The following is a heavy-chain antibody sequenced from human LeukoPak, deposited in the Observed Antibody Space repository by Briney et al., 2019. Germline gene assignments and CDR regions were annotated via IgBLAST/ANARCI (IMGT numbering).Heavy chain of an antibody. CDR3: TRIHYSNYYIGLISDS. V-gene: IGHV3-49*04. D-gene: IGHD4-11*01. J-gene: IGHJ4*02. Sequence: GGSLRLSCTASGFTFGDYSMSWVRQAPGKGLEWVGFIRSKAYVETTEYAASVKGRFTISRDDSKSIAYLQMNSLKTEDTAVYYCTRIHYSNYYIGLISDSWGQGTLATVSS. CDR1: GFTFGDYS. CDR2: IRSKAYVETT.